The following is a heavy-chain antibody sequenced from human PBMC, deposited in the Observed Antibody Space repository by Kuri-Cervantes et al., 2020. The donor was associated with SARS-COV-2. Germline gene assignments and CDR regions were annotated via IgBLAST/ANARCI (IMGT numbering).Heavy chain of an antibody. CDR1: GGSITTYSYY. V-gene: IGHV4-39*01. Sequence: SETLSLTCTVSGGSITTYSYYWGWIRQPPWKGLEWSGSLYYSGSTYYNPSLKSRVTISIDTSKNQFSLRLSSVTAADTAVCYCVRHPPIAVADYYFDYWGQGALVTVS. CDR2: LYYSGST. D-gene: IGHD6-19*01. J-gene: IGHJ4*02. CDR3: VRHPPIAVADYYFDY.